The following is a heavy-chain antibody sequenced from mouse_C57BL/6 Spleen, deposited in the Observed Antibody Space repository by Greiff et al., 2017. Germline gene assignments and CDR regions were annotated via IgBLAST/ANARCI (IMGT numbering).Heavy chain of an antibody. V-gene: IGHV1-82*01. D-gene: IGHD2-2*01. J-gene: IGHJ1*03. CDR3: ARDGNDGYFDV. CDR1: GYAFSSSC. Sequence: QVQLQQSGPELVKPGASVKISCKASGYAFSSSCMNWVKQRPGKGLEWIGRIYPGSGATNYNGKFKGKATLTADKSSSTAYMQLRSLTSEDSAVYFGARDGNDGYFDVWGTGTTVTVSS. CDR2: IYPGSGAT.